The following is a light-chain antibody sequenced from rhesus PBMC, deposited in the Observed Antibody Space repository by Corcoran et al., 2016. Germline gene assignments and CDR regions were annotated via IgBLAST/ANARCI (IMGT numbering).Light chain of an antibody. CDR2: WAS. Sequence: DIVMTQSPDSLAVSLGERVTINCKSSQSLLYSSNNKNYLAWYPQKPGQAPKLLSYWASTRESGVPNRFSGRGSGTDFTLTISGLQAEDVAVYYCQQYYSSPLTFGGGTKVEIK. J-gene: IGKJ4*01. V-gene: IGKV4-1*01. CDR1: QSLLYSSNNKNY. CDR3: QQYYSSPLT.